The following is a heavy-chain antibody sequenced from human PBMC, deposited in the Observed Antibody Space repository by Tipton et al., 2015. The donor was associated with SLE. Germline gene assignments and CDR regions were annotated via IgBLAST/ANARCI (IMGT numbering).Heavy chain of an antibody. V-gene: IGHV4-61*09. J-gene: IGHJ6*03. CDR2: IYIDGST. CDR1: GGSISSGSYY. D-gene: IGHD2-2*01. CDR3: ARDKVVPAAKHYMDV. Sequence: TLSLTCTVSGGSISSGSYYWSWIRQPAGKGLEWIGHIYIDGSTNYNPSLKSRVTKSVDTSKNQFSLKLSSVTAADTAVYYCARDKVVPAAKHYMDVWGKGTTVTVSS.